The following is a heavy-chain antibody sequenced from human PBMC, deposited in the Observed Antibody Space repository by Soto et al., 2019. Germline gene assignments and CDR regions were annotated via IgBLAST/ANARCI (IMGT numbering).Heavy chain of an antibody. J-gene: IGHJ3*02. CDR2: IIPIFGTA. V-gene: IGHV1-69*01. D-gene: IGHD5-18*01. Sequence: QVQLVQSGAEVKKPGSSVKVSCKASGGTFSSYAISWVRQAPGPGLAWMGGIIPIFGTANYAQKFQGRVTITAGESTSTAYMELSRLRSEDTAVYYGASEPPRTAMVKSVHAFDIWGQGTMVTVAS. CDR3: ASEPPRTAMVKSVHAFDI. CDR1: GGTFSSYA.